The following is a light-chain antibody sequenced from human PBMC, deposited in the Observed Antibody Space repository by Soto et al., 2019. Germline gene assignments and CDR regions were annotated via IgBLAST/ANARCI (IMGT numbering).Light chain of an antibody. CDR3: KQYHNWLST. CDR1: QSVSSN. J-gene: IGKJ4*01. V-gene: IGKV3-15*01. CDR2: AAS. Sequence: EIVMTQSPATLSVSPGERATLSCRASQSVSSNLAWYQQKPGQAPRLLIYAASTRASGIPARLSGSGSGSEFTLTISSLQSEDFAVYYVKQYHNWLSTFGGGTKLGIK.